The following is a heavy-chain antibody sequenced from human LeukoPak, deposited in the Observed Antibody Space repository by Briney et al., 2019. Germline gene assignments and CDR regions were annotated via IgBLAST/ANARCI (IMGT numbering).Heavy chain of an antibody. D-gene: IGHD4-17*01. CDR3: ARDPMTTNTFYFDF. Sequence: PGRSLTLYCAASGFTFSNYGMHWVRQAPGKGLERLAVIWYDGSDKYYADSVKGRFTISRDNSKNTLYLQMNSLRAEDTSVYYCARDPMTTNTFYFDFWGQGTLVTVSS. CDR2: IWYDGSDK. J-gene: IGHJ4*02. V-gene: IGHV3-33*01. CDR1: GFTFSNYG.